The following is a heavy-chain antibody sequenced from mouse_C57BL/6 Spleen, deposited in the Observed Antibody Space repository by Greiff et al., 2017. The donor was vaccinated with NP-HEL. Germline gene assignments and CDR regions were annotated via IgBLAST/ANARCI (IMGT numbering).Heavy chain of an antibody. CDR3: ARDEGSHWYFDV. CDR1: GYAFSSYW. Sequence: VKLVESGAELVKPGASVKISCKASGYAFSSYWMNWVKQRPGKGLEWIGQIYPGDGDTNYNGKFKGKATLTADKSSSTAYMQLSSLTSEDSAVYFCARDEGSHWYFDVWGTGTTVTVSS. CDR2: IYPGDGDT. V-gene: IGHV1-80*01. J-gene: IGHJ1*03.